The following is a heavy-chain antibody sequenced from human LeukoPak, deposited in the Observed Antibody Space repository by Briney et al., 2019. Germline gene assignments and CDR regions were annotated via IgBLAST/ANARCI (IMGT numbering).Heavy chain of an antibody. D-gene: IGHD3-3*01. CDR3: ASDTFWNSYYWFDP. V-gene: IGHV4-4*07. CDR1: GGSISTYY. J-gene: IGHJ5*02. Sequence: SETLSLTCFVSGGSISTYYWSWIRQPAGKGLEWIGRIYSSGSTNYNPSLKSRVTMSVDTPKNQFSLKLTSVTAADTAVYFCASDTFWNSYYWFDPWGQGTLVTVSS. CDR2: IYSSGST.